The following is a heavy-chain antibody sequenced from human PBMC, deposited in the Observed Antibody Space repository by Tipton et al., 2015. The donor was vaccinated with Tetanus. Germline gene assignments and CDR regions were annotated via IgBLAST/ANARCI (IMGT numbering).Heavy chain of an antibody. CDR3: ARGPLGLVVTAIQDYYYGMDV. D-gene: IGHD2-21*02. CDR1: GYTFTSYY. J-gene: IGHJ6*02. Sequence: QLVQSGAEVKKPGASVKVSCKASGYTFTSYYMHWVRQAPGQGLEWMGIINPSGGSTSYAQKFQGRVTMTRDTSTSTVYMELSSLRSEDTAVYYCARGPLGLVVTAIQDYYYGMDVWGQGTTVTVSS. CDR2: INPSGGST. V-gene: IGHV1-46*01.